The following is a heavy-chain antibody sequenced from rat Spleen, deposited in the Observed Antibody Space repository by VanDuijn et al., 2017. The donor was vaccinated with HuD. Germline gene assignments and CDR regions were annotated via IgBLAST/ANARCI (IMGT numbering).Heavy chain of an antibody. J-gene: IGHJ2*01. Sequence: EVQLVESGGGLVQPGRSLKLSCAASGFTFSNYDMAWVRQAPTKGLEWVASISTSGGSTYYRDSVKGRFTVSRDNAKSTLYLQMDSLRSEDTATYYCARLGTNTYYGYNPYFGYWGQGVMVTVSS. D-gene: IGHD1-9*01. V-gene: IGHV5-25*01. CDR2: ISTSGGST. CDR3: ARLGTNTYYGYNPYFGY. CDR1: GFTFSNYD.